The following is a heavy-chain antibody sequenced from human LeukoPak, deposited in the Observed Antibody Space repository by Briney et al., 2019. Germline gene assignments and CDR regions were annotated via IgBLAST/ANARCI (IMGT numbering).Heavy chain of an antibody. CDR2: IYPGDSDT. J-gene: IGHJ4*02. D-gene: IGHD5-12*01. Sequence: PGESLKISCKGSGYRFTNYWIAWVRQMPGKGLEWMGIIYPGDSDTRYSPSFQGQVTISADKSISTAYLQWSGLKASDTAICYCARRLEGLATFDYWGQGTLVTVSS. V-gene: IGHV5-51*01. CDR3: ARRLEGLATFDY. CDR1: GYRFTNYW.